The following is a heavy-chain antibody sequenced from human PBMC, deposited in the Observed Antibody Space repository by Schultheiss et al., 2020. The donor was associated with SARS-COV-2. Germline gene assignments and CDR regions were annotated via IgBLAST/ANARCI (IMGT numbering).Heavy chain of an antibody. CDR2: IYHSGSP. CDR1: GGSFSGYY. Sequence: SETLSLTCAVYGGSFSGYYWSWIRQPPGKGLEWIGSIYHSGSPYYNPSLKSLVTISVDTSKNQFSLKLTSVTAADTAVYYCARVGELSFALDYWGQGTLVTVSS. J-gene: IGHJ4*02. CDR3: ARVGELSFALDY. V-gene: IGHV4-34*01. D-gene: IGHD3-10*01.